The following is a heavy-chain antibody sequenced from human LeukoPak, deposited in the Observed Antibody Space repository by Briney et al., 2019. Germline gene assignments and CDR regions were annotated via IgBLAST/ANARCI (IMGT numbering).Heavy chain of an antibody. CDR2: IYSSGST. V-gene: IGHV3-53*01. CDR1: GFTVSSNY. CDR3: ARVSGGGVGYFDY. Sequence: GGSLRLSCAASGFTVSSNYMSWVRQALGKGLEWVSVIYSSGSTYYADSVKGRFTISRDNSKNTLYLQMNSLRAEDTAVYYCARVSGGGVGYFDYWGQGTLVTVSS. J-gene: IGHJ4*02. D-gene: IGHD3-3*01.